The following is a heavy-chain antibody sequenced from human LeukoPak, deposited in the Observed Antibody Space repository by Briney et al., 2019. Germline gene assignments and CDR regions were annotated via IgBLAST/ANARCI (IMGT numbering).Heavy chain of an antibody. V-gene: IGHV4-39*01. CDR2: IYYSGST. CDR1: GGSISSSSYY. Sequence: SETLSLTCTVSGGSISSSSYYWGWIRQPPGKGLEWIGSIYYSGSTYYNPSLKSRVTISVDTSKNQFSLKLSSVTAADTAVYYCARHLLMWGRFFVGFGESDQPAPNWFDPWGQGTLVTVSS. J-gene: IGHJ5*02. CDR3: ARHLLMWGRFFVGFGESDQPAPNWFDP. D-gene: IGHD3-10*01.